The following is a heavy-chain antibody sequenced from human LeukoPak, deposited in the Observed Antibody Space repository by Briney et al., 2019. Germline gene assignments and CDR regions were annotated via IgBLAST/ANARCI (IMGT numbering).Heavy chain of an antibody. V-gene: IGHV3-23*01. CDR1: GFVLSNYA. CDR2: ISGSGSRT. Sequence: GGSLRLSCAGSGFVLSNYAMSWVRQAPGKGLEWVSNISGSGSRTYYADSVKGRFSISKDNARNTLYLQVNSLRAEDTAIYYCAKHPQGAAGAHFDYWGQGTLVT. D-gene: IGHD6-13*01. CDR3: AKHPQGAAGAHFDY. J-gene: IGHJ4*02.